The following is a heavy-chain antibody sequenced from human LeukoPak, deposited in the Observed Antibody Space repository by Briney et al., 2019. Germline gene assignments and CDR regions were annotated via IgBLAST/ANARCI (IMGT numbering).Heavy chain of an antibody. J-gene: IGHJ4*02. V-gene: IGHV4-34*01. CDR2: INHSGST. D-gene: IGHD3-10*01. Sequence: SETLSLTCAVYGGSFSGYYWSWIRQPPGKGLEWIGEINHSGSTNDNPSLKSRVTISVDTSKNQFSLKLSSVTAADTAVYYCASGRAITMVRVVITYCDYWGQGTVVTVSS. CDR3: ASGRAITMVRVVITYCDY. CDR1: GGSFSGYY.